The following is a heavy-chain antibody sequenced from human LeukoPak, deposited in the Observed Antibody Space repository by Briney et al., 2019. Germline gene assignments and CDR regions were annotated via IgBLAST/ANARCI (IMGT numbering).Heavy chain of an antibody. CDR3: ARDLDPSSSPFPYYFDY. CDR2: IKTDGSEK. V-gene: IGHV3-7*01. D-gene: IGHD6-6*01. CDR1: EFNFRNHW. J-gene: IGHJ4*02. Sequence: GGSLRLSCVVSEFNFRNHWMSWVRQAPGKGLEWVANIKTDGSEKYYVDSVKGRFTISRDNAKNSLYLQMNSLRAVDTAVYYCARDLDPSSSPFPYYFDYWGQGTLVTVSS.